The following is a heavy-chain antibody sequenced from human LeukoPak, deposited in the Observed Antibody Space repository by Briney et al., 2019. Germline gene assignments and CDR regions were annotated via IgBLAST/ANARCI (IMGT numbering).Heavy chain of an antibody. CDR3: ARELLMTTMNWFDP. V-gene: IGHV4-31*03. J-gene: IGHJ5*02. D-gene: IGHD5-24*01. CDR2: IYYSGST. CDR1: GGSISSGGYY. Sequence: SQTLSLTCTVSGGSISSGGYYWSWIRQHPGKGPEWIGYIYYSGSTYYNPSLKSRVTISVDMSKNQFSLKLSSVTAADTAVYYCARELLMTTMNWFDPWGQGTLVTVSS.